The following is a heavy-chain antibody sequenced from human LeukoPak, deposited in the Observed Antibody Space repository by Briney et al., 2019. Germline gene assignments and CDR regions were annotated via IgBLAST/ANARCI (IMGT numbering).Heavy chain of an antibody. CDR3: ARHGPLRFLEWLLSFDY. D-gene: IGHD3-3*01. Sequence: GRSLRLSCAASGFTFSSYAMHWVRQAPGKGLEWVSYISSSSSTIYYADSVKGRFTISRDNAKNSLYLQMNSLRAEDTAVYYCARHGPLRFLEWLLSFDYWGRGTLVTVSS. CDR2: ISSSSSTI. J-gene: IGHJ4*02. V-gene: IGHV3-48*01. CDR1: GFTFSSYA.